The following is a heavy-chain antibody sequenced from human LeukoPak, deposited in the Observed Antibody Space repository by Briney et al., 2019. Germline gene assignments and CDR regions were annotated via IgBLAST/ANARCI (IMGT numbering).Heavy chain of an antibody. CDR3: ASSNLAVAATLGLFDY. J-gene: IGHJ4*02. CDR1: GGSINGFY. CDR2: IYASGST. Sequence: SETLSFTCTVSGGSINGFYWSWIRQPAGRGLEWIGRIYASGSTNYNPSLKSRVTVPVDTSKNQFSLKLSSVTAADTAVYYCASSNLAVAATLGLFDYWGQGTLVTVSS. D-gene: IGHD2-15*01. V-gene: IGHV4-4*07.